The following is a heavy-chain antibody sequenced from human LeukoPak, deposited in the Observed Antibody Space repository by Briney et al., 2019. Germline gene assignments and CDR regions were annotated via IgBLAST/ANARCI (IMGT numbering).Heavy chain of an antibody. J-gene: IGHJ4*02. D-gene: IGHD6-19*01. CDR3: ARVLPDLYSSGTGFDY. CDR1: GGSISSGGYY. CDR2: IYHSGST. Sequence: KSSETLSLTCTVSGGSISSGGYYWSWIRQPPGKGLEWIGYIYHSGSTYYNPSLKSRVTISVDTSKNQFSLKLSSVTAADTAVYYCARVLPDLYSSGTGFDYWGQGTLVTVSS. V-gene: IGHV4-30-2*01.